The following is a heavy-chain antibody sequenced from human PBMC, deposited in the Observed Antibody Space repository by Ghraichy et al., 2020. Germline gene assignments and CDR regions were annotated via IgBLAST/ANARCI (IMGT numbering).Heavy chain of an antibody. J-gene: IGHJ4*02. Sequence: GGSLRLSCAASGFTFSDYYMSWIRQAPGKGLEWVSYISSSSSYTNYADSVKGRFTISRDNAKNSLYLQMNSLRAEDTAVYYCARDHTEEPRDGYNDDYFDYWGQGTLVTVSS. CDR3: ARDHTEEPRDGYNDDYFDY. D-gene: IGHD5-24*01. CDR1: GFTFSDYY. CDR2: ISSSSSYT. V-gene: IGHV3-11*06.